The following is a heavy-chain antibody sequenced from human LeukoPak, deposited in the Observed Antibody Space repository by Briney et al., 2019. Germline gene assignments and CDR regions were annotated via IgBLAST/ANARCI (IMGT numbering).Heavy chain of an antibody. J-gene: IGHJ4*02. CDR3: AKDWYYYDSSGY. Sequence: PGGSLRLSCAASGFTFDDDAMHWVRQAPGKGLEWVSLISGDGGSTYYADSVKGRFTISRDNSKNSLYLQMNSLRTEDTALYYCAKDWYYYDSSGYWGQGTLVTVSS. CDR1: GFTFDDDA. V-gene: IGHV3-43*02. D-gene: IGHD3-22*01. CDR2: ISGDGGST.